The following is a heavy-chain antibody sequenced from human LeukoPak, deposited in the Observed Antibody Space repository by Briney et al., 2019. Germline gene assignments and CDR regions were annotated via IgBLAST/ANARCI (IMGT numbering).Heavy chain of an antibody. CDR2: INHSGST. CDR1: GGSISSSSYY. Sequence: SETLSLTCTVSGGSISSSSYYWSWIRQPPGKGLEWIGEINHSGSTNYNPSLKSRVTISVDTSKNQFSLKLSSVTAADTAVYYCARGRGAARPNDYWGQGTLVTVSS. V-gene: IGHV4-39*07. D-gene: IGHD6-6*01. CDR3: ARGRGAARPNDY. J-gene: IGHJ4*02.